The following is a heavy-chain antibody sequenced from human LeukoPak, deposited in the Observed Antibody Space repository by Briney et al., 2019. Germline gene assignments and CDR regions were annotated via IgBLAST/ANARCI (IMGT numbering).Heavy chain of an antibody. D-gene: IGHD3-16*01. J-gene: IGHJ4*02. CDR2: IYYTGTT. Sequence: SETLSLTCTVSGGSISSSTYYWSWIRQPPGKGLEWIGAIYYTGTTYYNPSLRSRVTISVDTSKNHFSLKLSSVTAADTALYYCASAPRQGSIGGLDYWGQGTLVTVSS. CDR1: GGSISSSTYY. V-gene: IGHV4-39*02. CDR3: ASAPRQGSIGGLDY.